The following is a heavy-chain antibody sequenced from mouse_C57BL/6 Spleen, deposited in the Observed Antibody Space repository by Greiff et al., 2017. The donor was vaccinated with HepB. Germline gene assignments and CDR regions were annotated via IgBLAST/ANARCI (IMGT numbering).Heavy chain of an antibody. CDR1: GFTFSSYG. J-gene: IGHJ1*03. CDR2: ISSGGSYT. D-gene: IGHD1-1*01. CDR3: ARHTHYYGSSYFDV. V-gene: IGHV5-6*01. Sequence: VQLKQSGGDLVKPGGSLKLSCAASGFTFSSYGMSWVRQTPDKRLEWVATISSGGSYTYYPDSVKGRFTISRDNAKNTLYLQMSSLKSEDTAMYYCARHTHYYGSSYFDVWGTGTTVTVSS.